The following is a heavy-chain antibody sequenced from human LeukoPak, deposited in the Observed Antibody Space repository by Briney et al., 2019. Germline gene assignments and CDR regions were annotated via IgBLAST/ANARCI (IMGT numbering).Heavy chain of an antibody. CDR2: ISYDGSNK. J-gene: IGHJ4*02. V-gene: IGHV3-30-3*01. CDR1: GFTFSSYA. Sequence: GGSLRLSCAASGFTFSSYAMHWVRQAPGKGLEWVAVISYDGSNKYYADSVKGRFTISRDNSKNTLYLQMNSLRAEDTAVYYCAREYSSSWFLWGQGTLVTVSS. CDR3: AREYSSSWFL. D-gene: IGHD6-13*01.